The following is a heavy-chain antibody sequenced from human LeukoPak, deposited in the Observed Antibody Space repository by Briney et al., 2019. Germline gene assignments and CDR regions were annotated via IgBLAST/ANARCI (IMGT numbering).Heavy chain of an antibody. CDR3: ARGRGIYSGSYNY. Sequence: KPSETLSLTCTVSGGSISSYFWSWIRQPPGKGLEWIGYIYFSGSTHYNPSLKSRVTISVDTSKNQFSLKLSSVTAADTAVYYCARGRGIYSGSYNYWGQGTLVTVSS. D-gene: IGHD1-26*01. CDR1: GGSISSYF. V-gene: IGHV4-59*01. J-gene: IGHJ4*02. CDR2: IYFSGST.